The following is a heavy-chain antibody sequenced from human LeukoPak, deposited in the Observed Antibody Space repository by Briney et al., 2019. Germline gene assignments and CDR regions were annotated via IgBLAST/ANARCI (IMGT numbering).Heavy chain of an antibody. CDR3: ARIAYGSSSIFAY. CDR2: IYHSGST. D-gene: IGHD6-6*01. Sequence: SGTLSLTCAVSGGSISSSNWWSWARQPPGKGLEWIGEIYHSGSTNYNPSLKSRVTISVDMSKNQFFLRLSSVTAADTAVYYCARIAYGSSSIFAYWGQGTLVTVSS. V-gene: IGHV4-4*02. J-gene: IGHJ4*02. CDR1: GGSISSSNW.